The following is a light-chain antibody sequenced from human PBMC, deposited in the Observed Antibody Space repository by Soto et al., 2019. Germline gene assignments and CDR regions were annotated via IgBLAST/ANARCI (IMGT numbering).Light chain of an antibody. CDR1: SSDVGDYNS. CDR2: DVS. J-gene: IGLJ1*01. CDR3: CSYVGGYSYV. V-gene: IGLV2-11*01. Sequence: QSALTQPRSVSGSPGQSVTVSCIGTSSDVGDYNSVSWYQQHPGKAPKLMIYDVSKRPSGVPDRFSASKSGNTASLTISGLQAEDEADYYCCSYVGGYSYVFGIGTKVTVL.